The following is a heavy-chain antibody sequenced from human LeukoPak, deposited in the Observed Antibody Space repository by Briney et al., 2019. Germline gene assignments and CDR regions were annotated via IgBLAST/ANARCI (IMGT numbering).Heavy chain of an antibody. CDR3: AREEYYDILTGYYSTEYYFDY. CDR1: GGSISSYY. Sequence: SETLSLTCTVSGGSISSYYWSWIRQPAGKGLEWIGRIYTSGSTNYNPSLKSRVTMSVDTSKNQFSLKLSSVTAADTAVYYCAREEYYDILTGYYSTEYYFDYWGQGTLVTVSS. CDR2: IYTSGST. V-gene: IGHV4-4*07. D-gene: IGHD3-9*01. J-gene: IGHJ4*02.